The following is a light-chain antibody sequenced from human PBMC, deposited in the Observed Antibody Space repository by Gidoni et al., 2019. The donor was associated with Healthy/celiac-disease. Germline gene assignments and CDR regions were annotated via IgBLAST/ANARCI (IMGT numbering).Light chain of an antibody. CDR3: QQYYSTGYT. CDR2: WAS. Sequence: DIVMTQSPDTLAVSLGERATINCKSSQSVLYSSNNKNYLAWYQQKPGQPPKLLIYWASTRESGVPDRFSGSGSGTDFTLTISSLQAEDLAVYYCQQYYSTGYTFXQXTKLAIK. CDR1: QSVLYSSNNKNY. V-gene: IGKV4-1*01. J-gene: IGKJ2*01.